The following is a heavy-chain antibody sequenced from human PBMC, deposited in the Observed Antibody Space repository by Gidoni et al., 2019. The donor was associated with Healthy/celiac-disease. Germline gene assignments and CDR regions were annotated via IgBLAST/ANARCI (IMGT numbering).Heavy chain of an antibody. CDR3: AREDTVTLVDY. V-gene: IGHV3-30*19. CDR2: ISYDGSNN. D-gene: IGHD4-17*01. Sequence: QVQLVESGGAVVQPGRSLRLACAASGFTFSSYGMHWFRQAPGKGMEWVAVISYDGSNNYYADSVKGRFTISRDNSKNTLYLQMNSLRAEDTAVYICAREDTVTLVDYWGQGTLVTVSS. J-gene: IGHJ4*02. CDR1: GFTFSSYG.